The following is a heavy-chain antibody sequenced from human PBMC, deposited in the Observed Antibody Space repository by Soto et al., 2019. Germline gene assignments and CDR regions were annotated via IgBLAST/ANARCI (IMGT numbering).Heavy chain of an antibody. CDR2: IYHGGSA. Sequence: AETLSLTCFVSDYPITSDYYWAFIRQPPGKGLEWIGSIYHGGSAYYNPSLNSRVTILVDTSNKQVSLRVTSVTAADTAVYYCARYRYYFDASGNYRTHAFDIWGPGTLVTVS. J-gene: IGHJ3*02. V-gene: IGHV4-38-2*01. CDR1: DYPITSDYY. D-gene: IGHD3-22*01. CDR3: ARYRYYFDASGNYRTHAFDI.